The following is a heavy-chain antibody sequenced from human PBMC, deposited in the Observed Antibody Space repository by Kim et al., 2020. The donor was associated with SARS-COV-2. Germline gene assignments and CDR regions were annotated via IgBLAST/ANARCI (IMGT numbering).Heavy chain of an antibody. Sequence: YIMIRVSISVDTSKNQFSLKLSSVTAADTAVYYCARVLTWGIVSDAFDIWGQGTMVTVSS. J-gene: IGHJ3*02. V-gene: IGHV4-59*01. CDR3: ARVLTWGIVSDAFDI. D-gene: IGHD3-16*01.